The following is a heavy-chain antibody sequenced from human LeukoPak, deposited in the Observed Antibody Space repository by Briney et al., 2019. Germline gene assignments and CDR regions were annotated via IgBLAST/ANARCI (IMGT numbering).Heavy chain of an antibody. J-gene: IGHJ3*02. CDR1: GFTFSNAW. V-gene: IGHV3-15*01. CDR3: TTGFITVDGAFDI. Sequence: PGGSLRLSCPASGFTFSNAWMSWVRQAPGKGLEWVGRIKSKTDGGTTDYAAPVKGRFTISRGDSKNTLYLQMNSLKTEDTAVYYCTTGFITVDGAFDIWGQGTMVTVSS. CDR2: IKSKTDGGTT. D-gene: IGHD3-22*01.